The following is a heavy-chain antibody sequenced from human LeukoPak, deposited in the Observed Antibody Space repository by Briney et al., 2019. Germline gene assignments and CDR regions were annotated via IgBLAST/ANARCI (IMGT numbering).Heavy chain of an antibody. Sequence: GGSLRLSCAASGFTFSTYEMNWVRQAPGKGLEWVSYISTTGNTIYYADSVKGRFTISRDNAKNSLYLQMNSLRAEDTAVYYCARSPVRHYETDCWGQGTLVTVSS. CDR2: ISTTGNTI. D-gene: IGHD3-22*01. V-gene: IGHV3-48*03. CDR3: ARSPVRHYETDC. CDR1: GFTFSTYE. J-gene: IGHJ4*02.